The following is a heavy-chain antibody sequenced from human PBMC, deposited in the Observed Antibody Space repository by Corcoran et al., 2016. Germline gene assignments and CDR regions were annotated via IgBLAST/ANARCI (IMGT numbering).Heavy chain of an antibody. J-gene: IGHJ5*02. D-gene: IGHD6-19*01. Sequence: QVQLQESGPGLVKPSETLSLTCTVSGGSIYSYYWSWIRQPPGKGLEWIVNIYYSGSTNYNPSLKSRVTISVDTSKKQLSLKLNSLTAADTAVYYCARQGGAVAPLNWFDPWVQGTLVTVSS. CDR2: IYYSGST. V-gene: IGHV4-59*08. CDR3: ARQGGAVAPLNWFDP. CDR1: GGSIYSYY.